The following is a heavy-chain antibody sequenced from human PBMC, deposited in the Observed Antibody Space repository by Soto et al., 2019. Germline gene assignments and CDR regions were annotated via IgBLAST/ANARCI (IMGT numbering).Heavy chain of an antibody. CDR3: AREAPPSLN. D-gene: IGHD2-2*01. V-gene: IGHV1-18*01. J-gene: IGHJ4*02. CDR2: ISAYNGNT. CDR1: GYTFTSYG. Sequence: QVQLVQSGAEVKKPGASVKVSCKASGYTFTSYGISWVRQAPGQGLEWMGWISAYNGNTNYAQKRXGRSPMNPGTSTSTAHLEVGRPGTDDTAGDHWAREAPPSLNWGQGTLVTVSS.